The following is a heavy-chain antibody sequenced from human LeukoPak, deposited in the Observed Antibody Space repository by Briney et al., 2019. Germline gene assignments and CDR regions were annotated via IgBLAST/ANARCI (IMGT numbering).Heavy chain of an antibody. Sequence: PGGSLRLSCAASGFTFSSYGMHWVRQAPGKGLEWVAVISYDGSNKYYADSVKGRFTISRDNSKNTLYLQMNSLRAEDTAVYYCAKDGETAFDYYYYYGMDVWGQGTTVTVSS. CDR3: AKDGETAFDYYYYYGMDV. D-gene: IGHD3-16*01. J-gene: IGHJ6*02. CDR1: GFTFSSYG. CDR2: ISYDGSNK. V-gene: IGHV3-30*18.